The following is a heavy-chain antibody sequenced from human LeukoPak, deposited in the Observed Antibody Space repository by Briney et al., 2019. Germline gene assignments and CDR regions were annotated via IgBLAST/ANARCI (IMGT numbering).Heavy chain of an antibody. CDR1: GXSISSYY. Sequence: SETLSLTCTVSGXSISSYYGSWIRQPPGKGLEWIGYIYYSGSTIYNPSLKSRVTMSVDTSKNQFSLKLSSVTAADTAVYFCASGFSGYDPWGQGTLVTVSS. D-gene: IGHD5-12*01. J-gene: IGHJ5*02. CDR3: ASGFSGYDP. V-gene: IGHV4-59*12. CDR2: IYYSGST.